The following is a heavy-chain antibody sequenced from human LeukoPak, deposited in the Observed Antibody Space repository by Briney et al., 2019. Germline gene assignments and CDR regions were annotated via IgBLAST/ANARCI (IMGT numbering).Heavy chain of an antibody. CDR3: ARGFGMAYYYYSMDV. Sequence: PGGSLRLSCAASGFTFSNFEMNWVRQAPGKGLEWVSYIDNSGSTIFYADSVKGRFSISRDNAKNSLFLQMNSLRAEDTAVYYCARGFGMAYYYYSMDVWGKGTTVTISS. CDR2: IDNSGSTI. CDR1: GFTFSNFE. J-gene: IGHJ6*03. V-gene: IGHV3-48*03. D-gene: IGHD3-16*01.